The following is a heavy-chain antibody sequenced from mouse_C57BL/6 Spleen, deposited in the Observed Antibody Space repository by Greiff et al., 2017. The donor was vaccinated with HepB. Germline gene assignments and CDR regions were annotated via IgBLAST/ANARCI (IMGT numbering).Heavy chain of an antibody. V-gene: IGHV1-50*01. CDR2: IDPSDSYT. CDR3: ARYPYPLAMDY. D-gene: IGHD6-1*01. Sequence: QVQLQQSGAELVKPGASVKLSCKASGYTFTSYWMQWVKQRPGQGLEWIGEIDPSDSYTNYNQKFKGKATLTVDTSSSTAYMQLSSLTSEDSAVYYCARYPYPLAMDYWGQGTSVTVSS. J-gene: IGHJ4*01. CDR1: GYTFTSYW.